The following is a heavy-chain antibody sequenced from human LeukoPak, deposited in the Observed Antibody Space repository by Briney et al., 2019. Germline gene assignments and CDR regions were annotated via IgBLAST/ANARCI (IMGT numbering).Heavy chain of an antibody. J-gene: IGHJ1*01. CDR1: GYTFTSYY. CDR2: INPSGGST. D-gene: IGHD3-22*01. CDR3: ATDFYDGSNYYDSSGYRYFQH. Sequence: ASVKVSCKASGYTFTSYYMHWVRQAPGQGLEWMGIINPSGGSTSYAQKFQGRVTMTEDTSTDTAYMELSSLRSEDTAVYYCATDFYDGSNYYDSSGYRYFQHWGQGTLVTVSS. V-gene: IGHV1-46*01.